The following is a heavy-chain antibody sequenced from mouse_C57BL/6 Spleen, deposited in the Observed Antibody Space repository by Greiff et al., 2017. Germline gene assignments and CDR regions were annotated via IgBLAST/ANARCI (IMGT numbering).Heavy chain of an antibody. CDR3: ARDLYGSSSIYAMDY. CDR1: GYTFTDYY. CDR2: IFPGSGST. J-gene: IGHJ4*01. V-gene: IGHV1-75*01. D-gene: IGHD1-1*01. Sequence: VQLQQSGPELVKPGASVKISCKASGYTFTDYYINWVKQRPGQGLEWIGWIFPGSGSTYYNEKFKGKATLTVDKSSSTAYMLLSSLTSEDSAVYFCARDLYGSSSIYAMDYWGQGTSVTGSS.